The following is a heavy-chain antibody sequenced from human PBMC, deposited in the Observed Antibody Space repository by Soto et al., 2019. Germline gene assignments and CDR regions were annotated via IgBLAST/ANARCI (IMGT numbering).Heavy chain of an antibody. Sequence: SVQVSVKASGVTFSRQDMRWVRQAPGQGLEWMGGIIPMFGTPHYAEKFQDRVTITADESTGTAYLELSSLASEDTAMYYCATSEGRDGYSFDYWGPGTLVTVSS. V-gene: IGHV1-69*13. CDR1: GVTFSRQD. CDR2: IIPMFGTP. J-gene: IGHJ4*02. D-gene: IGHD5-12*01. CDR3: ATSEGRDGYSFDY.